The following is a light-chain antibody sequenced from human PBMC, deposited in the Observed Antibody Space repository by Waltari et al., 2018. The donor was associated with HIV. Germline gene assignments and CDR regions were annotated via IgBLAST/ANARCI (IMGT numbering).Light chain of an antibody. CDR2: GTT. Sequence: QSVLTQPPSVSGAPGQRVTISCTGSSSNIGAGYDVHWFQQLPGTAPKLLIYGTTNRPSGVPDRFCGSKSGTSASLASTGLQAEDEGDYYCQSYDSGLSAYVFGTGTKVTVL. CDR3: QSYDSGLSAYV. V-gene: IGLV1-40*01. J-gene: IGLJ1*01. CDR1: SSNIGAGYD.